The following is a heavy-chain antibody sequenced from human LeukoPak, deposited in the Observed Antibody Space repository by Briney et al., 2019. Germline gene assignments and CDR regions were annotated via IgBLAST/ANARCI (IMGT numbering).Heavy chain of an antibody. CDR2: IYYSGST. V-gene: IGHV4-39*07. CDR3: ARSLYYFDY. CDR1: GGSISSSSYY. D-gene: IGHD2/OR15-2a*01. J-gene: IGHJ4*02. Sequence: SETLSLTCTVSGGSISSSSYYWGWIRQPPGKGLEWIGSIYYSGSTYYNPSLKSRVTTSVDRSKNQFSLKLSSVTAADTAVYYCARSLYYFDYWGQGTLVTVSS.